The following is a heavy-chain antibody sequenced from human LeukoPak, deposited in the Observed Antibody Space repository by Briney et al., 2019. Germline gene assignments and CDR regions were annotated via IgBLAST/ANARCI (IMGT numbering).Heavy chain of an antibody. D-gene: IGHD3-9*01. J-gene: IGHJ4*02. Sequence: GGSLRLSCAASGLNFSSYAMSWGRHAPGKGLEWVSAISGSGGSTYYADSVKGRFTISRDNSKNTLYLQMNSLRAEDTAVYYCAKDRQLRYFDWFFDYWGQGTLVTVSS. CDR3: AKDRQLRYFDWFFDY. CDR1: GLNFSSYA. V-gene: IGHV3-23*01. CDR2: ISGSGGST.